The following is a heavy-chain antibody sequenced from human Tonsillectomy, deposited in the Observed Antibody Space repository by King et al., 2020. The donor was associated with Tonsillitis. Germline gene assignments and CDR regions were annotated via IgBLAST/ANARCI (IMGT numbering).Heavy chain of an antibody. CDR1: GFTFRDAW. CDR2: IKSKGSGGTT. J-gene: IGHJ4*02. CDR3: IHDRSGYYLFDY. Sequence: QLVQSGGGLVKPGGSLRLSCEVSGFTFRDAWLTWVRQAPGKGLEWIARIKSKGSGGTTEYGASVNGRFTISRDDSKNTLYLQMNSLKTEDTDMYYCIHDRSGYYLFDYWGQGTLVTVPS. D-gene: IGHD3-22*01. V-gene: IGHV3-15*01.